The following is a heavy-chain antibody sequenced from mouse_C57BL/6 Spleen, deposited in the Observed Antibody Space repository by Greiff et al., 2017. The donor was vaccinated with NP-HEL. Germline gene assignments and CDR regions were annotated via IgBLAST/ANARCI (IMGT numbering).Heavy chain of an antibody. Sequence: EVKLMESGAELVKPGASVKLSCTASGFNIKDYYMHWVKQRTEQGLEWIGRIDPEDGETKYAPKFQGKATITADTSSNTAYLQLSSLKEEDTDVYEGARSPCMKTVVGYFDVWGTGTTVTVSS. CDR1: GFNIKDYY. CDR3: ARSPCMKTVVGYFDV. J-gene: IGHJ1*03. V-gene: IGHV14-2*01. CDR2: IDPEDGET. D-gene: IGHD1-1*01.